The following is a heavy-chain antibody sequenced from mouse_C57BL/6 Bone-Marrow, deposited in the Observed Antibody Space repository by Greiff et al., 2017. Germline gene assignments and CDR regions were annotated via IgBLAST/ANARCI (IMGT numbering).Heavy chain of an antibody. CDR2: IYPGGGYT. Sequence: VQVVESGAELVRPGTSVKMSCKASGYTFTNYWIGWAKQRPGHGLEWIGDIYPGGGYTNYNEKFKGKATLTADKSSSTAYMQFSSLTSEDSAIYYCAVYYGNSAWFAYWGQGTLVTVSA. D-gene: IGHD2-1*01. CDR3: AVYYGNSAWFAY. CDR1: GYTFTNYW. V-gene: IGHV1-63*01. J-gene: IGHJ3*01.